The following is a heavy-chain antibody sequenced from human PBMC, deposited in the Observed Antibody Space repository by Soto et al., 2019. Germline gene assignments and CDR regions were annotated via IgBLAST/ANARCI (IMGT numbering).Heavy chain of an antibody. V-gene: IGHV3-23*01. D-gene: IGHD3-16*02. J-gene: IGHJ4*02. CDR1: GFTFSSYA. CDR3: AKDSVAFGGVIGEFDY. CDR2: ISGSGGST. Sequence: GGSLRLSCAASGFTFSSYAMSWVRQAPGKGLEWVSAISGSGGSTYYADSVKGRFTISRDNSKNTLYLQMNSLRAEDTAVYYCAKDSVAFGGVIGEFDYWGQGTLVTVSS.